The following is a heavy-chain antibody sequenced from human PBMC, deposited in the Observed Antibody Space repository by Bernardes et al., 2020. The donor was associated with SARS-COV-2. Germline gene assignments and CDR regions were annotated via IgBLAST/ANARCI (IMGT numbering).Heavy chain of an antibody. CDR2: ISAYNGNT. CDR1: GYTFTSYG. D-gene: IGHD6-13*01. Sequence: ASVKVSCKASGYTFTSYGISWVRQAPGQGLEWMGWISAYNGNTNYAQKLQGRVTMTTDTSTSTAYMELRSLRSDDTAVYYCAGVIVGSSWYMDYYYYYGMDVGGQGTTVTVSS. V-gene: IGHV1-18*01. J-gene: IGHJ6*02. CDR3: AGVIVGSSWYMDYYYYYGMDV.